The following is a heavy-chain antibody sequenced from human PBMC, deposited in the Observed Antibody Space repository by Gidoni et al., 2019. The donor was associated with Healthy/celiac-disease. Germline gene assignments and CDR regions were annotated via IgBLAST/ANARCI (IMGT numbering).Heavy chain of an antibody. CDR2: IIPIFGTA. CDR1: GGTFSSYA. J-gene: IGHJ6*02. D-gene: IGHD4-17*01. Sequence: QVQLVQSGAAVKKPGSSVKVSCKASGGTFSSYAISWVRQAPGQGLEWMGGIIPIFGTANYAQKFQGRVTITADESTSTAYMELSSLRSEDTAVYYCARDRDGDYIYYYYGMDVWGQGTTVTVSS. CDR3: ARDRDGDYIYYYYGMDV. V-gene: IGHV1-69*01.